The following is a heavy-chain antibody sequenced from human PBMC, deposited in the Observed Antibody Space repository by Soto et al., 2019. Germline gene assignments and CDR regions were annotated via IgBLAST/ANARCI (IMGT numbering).Heavy chain of an antibody. CDR2: ISGSGGTT. Sequence: GGSLRLSCVASGFIFDTYAMSWVRQAPGKGLEWVSAISGSGGTTYYADSVKGRLTISRDNSKNILYLQLSSLRVEDTAVYYCAKGRGRFKSGVQKTFDSWGQGTPVTVSS. D-gene: IGHD2-8*01. CDR3: AKGRGRFKSGVQKTFDS. J-gene: IGHJ4*02. V-gene: IGHV3-23*01. CDR1: GFIFDTYA.